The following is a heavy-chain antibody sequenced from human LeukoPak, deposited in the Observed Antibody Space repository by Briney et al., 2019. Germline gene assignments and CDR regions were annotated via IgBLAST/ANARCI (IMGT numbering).Heavy chain of an antibody. Sequence: PGGSLRLSCAASGFTFSSYAMSWVRQAPGKGLEWVAFIRYDGSNKYYADSVKGRFTISRDNSKNTLYLQMNSLRAEDTAVYYCALWPPGYSYGYSDYWGQGTLVTVSS. V-gene: IGHV3-30*02. CDR2: IRYDGSNK. J-gene: IGHJ4*02. CDR3: ALWPPGYSYGYSDY. D-gene: IGHD5-18*01. CDR1: GFTFSSYA.